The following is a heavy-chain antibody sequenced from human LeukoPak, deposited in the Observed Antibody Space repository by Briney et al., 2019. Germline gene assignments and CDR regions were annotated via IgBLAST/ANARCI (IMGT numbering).Heavy chain of an antibody. CDR2: IIPIFGTA. CDR1: GGTFSSYA. D-gene: IGHD4-17*01. J-gene: IGHJ6*02. CDR3: ARDTTVTLGPYYYYYYGMDV. Sequence: VASAKVSCKASGGTFSSYAISWVRQAPGQGLEWMGGIIPIFGTANYAQKFQGRVTITADESTSTAYMELSSLRSEDTAVYYCARDTTVTLGPYYYYYYGMDVWGQGTTVTVSS. V-gene: IGHV1-69*13.